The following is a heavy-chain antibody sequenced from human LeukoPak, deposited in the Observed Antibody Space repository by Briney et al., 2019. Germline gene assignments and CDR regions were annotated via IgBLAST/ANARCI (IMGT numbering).Heavy chain of an antibody. V-gene: IGHV1-2*02. CDR3: ARVVAARPGYFDY. J-gene: IGHJ4*02. D-gene: IGHD6-6*01. Sequence: ASVKVSCKASGYTFTGYYMHWVRQAPGQGLEWMGWINPNSGGTNYAQKFQGRVTMTRDTSVSTAYMELSRLRSDDTAVYYCARVVAARPGYFDYWGQGTLVTVSS. CDR2: INPNSGGT. CDR1: GYTFTGYY.